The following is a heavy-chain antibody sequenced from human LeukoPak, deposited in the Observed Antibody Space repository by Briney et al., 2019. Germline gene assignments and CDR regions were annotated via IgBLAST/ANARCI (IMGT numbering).Heavy chain of an antibody. D-gene: IGHD1-1*01. CDR2: INQGGSEK. Sequence: GGSLRLSCAASEFTFSTFWMSWVRQAPGKGLEWVANINQGGSEKYYVDSMKGRFTVSRDNAKNSLYLQMDSLRAEDTAVYYCARGGTFVSDYWGQGTLVTVSS. CDR3: ARGGTFVSDY. CDR1: EFTFSTFW. J-gene: IGHJ4*02. V-gene: IGHV3-7*01.